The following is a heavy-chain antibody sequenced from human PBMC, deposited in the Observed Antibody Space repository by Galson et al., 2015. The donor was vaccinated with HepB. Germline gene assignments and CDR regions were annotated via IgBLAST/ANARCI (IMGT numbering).Heavy chain of an antibody. Sequence: SVKASCKASGGTFSSYAISWVRQAPGQGLEWMGGIIPIFGTANYAQKFQGRVTITADKSTSTAYMELSSLRSEDTAVYYCARCIEPAATVSWYYYGMDVWGQGTTVTVSS. D-gene: IGHD2-2*01. CDR1: GGTFSSYA. CDR2: IIPIFGTA. J-gene: IGHJ6*02. V-gene: IGHV1-69*06. CDR3: ARCIEPAATVSWYYYGMDV.